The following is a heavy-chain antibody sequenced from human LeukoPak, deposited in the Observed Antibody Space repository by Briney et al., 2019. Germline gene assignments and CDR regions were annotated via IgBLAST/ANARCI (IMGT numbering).Heavy chain of an antibody. CDR1: GFTFSSYA. J-gene: IGHJ4*02. V-gene: IGHV3-23*01. CDR2: ISGSGGST. D-gene: IGHD2-2*01. Sequence: GGSLRLSCAASGFTFSSYAMSWVRQAPRKGLEWVSAISGSGGSTYYADSVKGRFTISRDNSKNTLYLQMNSLRAEDTAVYYCAKDPIVVVPAAHDYWGQGTLVTVSS. CDR3: AKDPIVVVPAAHDY.